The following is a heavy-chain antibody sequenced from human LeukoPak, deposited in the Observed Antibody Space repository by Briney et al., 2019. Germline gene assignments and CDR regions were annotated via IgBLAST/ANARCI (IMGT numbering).Heavy chain of an antibody. CDR2: IYPGDSDT. Sequence: GESLKISCKGSGYSFTSYWIGRVRQMPGKGLEWMGIIYPGDSDTRYSPSFQGQVTISADKSISTAYLQWSSLKASDTAMYYCARNAGYYYDSSADYWDAFDIWGQGTMVTVSS. CDR3: ARNAGYYYDSSADYWDAFDI. D-gene: IGHD3-22*01. CDR1: GYSFTSYW. J-gene: IGHJ3*02. V-gene: IGHV5-51*01.